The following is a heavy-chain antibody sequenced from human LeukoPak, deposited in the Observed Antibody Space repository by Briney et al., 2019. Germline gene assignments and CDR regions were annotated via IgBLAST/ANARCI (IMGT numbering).Heavy chain of an antibody. V-gene: IGHV3-66*01. J-gene: IGHJ3*01. Sequence: QTGGSLRLSCAASGFTVSSNYMSWVRQAPGKGLEWVSVMYSGGSTYYADSVKGRFTISRDNSKNTLYLQMNSLRAEDKAVDYCARDVGGWDHDAFDVWGQGTMVTVSS. CDR2: MYSGGST. CDR1: GFTVSSNY. CDR3: ARDVGGWDHDAFDV. D-gene: IGHD6-19*01.